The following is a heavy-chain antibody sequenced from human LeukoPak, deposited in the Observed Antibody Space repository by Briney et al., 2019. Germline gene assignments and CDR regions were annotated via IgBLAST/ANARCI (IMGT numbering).Heavy chain of an antibody. CDR3: ARSSGTPFDY. CDR1: AYTFTIYG. J-gene: IGHJ4*02. Sequence: ASVTVSFTSSAYTFTIYGISWVRQAPGQGLEWMGWISACNGNTNYAQKLQGRVTMTTDTSTTKAYMELRSLRSDDTAVYYCARSSGTPFDYWGQGILVSVSS. V-gene: IGHV1-18*01. D-gene: IGHD3-22*01. CDR2: ISACNGNT.